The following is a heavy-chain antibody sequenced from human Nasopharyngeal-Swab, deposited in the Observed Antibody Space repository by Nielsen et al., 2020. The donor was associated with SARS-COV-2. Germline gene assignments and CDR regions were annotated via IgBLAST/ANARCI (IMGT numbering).Heavy chain of an antibody. Sequence: ASVKVSCKASGYTFTSYYMHWVRQAPGQGLEWMGIINPSGGSTSYAQKFQGRVTMTRDTSTSTVYMELSSLRSEDTAVYYCAGYCSSTSCSRNYYYYYMDVWGKGTTVTVSS. CDR1: GYTFTSYY. V-gene: IGHV1-46*01. J-gene: IGHJ6*03. CDR3: AGYCSSTSCSRNYYYYYMDV. D-gene: IGHD2-2*01. CDR2: INPSGGST.